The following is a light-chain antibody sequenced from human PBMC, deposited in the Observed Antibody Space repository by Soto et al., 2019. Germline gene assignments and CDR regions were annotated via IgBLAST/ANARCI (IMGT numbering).Light chain of an antibody. CDR3: CPYAGSSTLYV. J-gene: IGLJ1*01. CDR1: SSDVGSYNL. CDR2: EVT. V-gene: IGLV2-23*02. Sequence: SALTQPASVSGSPGQSITISCTGTSSDVGSYNLVSWYQQHPGKAPKLIIYEVTKRPSGVSNRFSGSKSGNTASLRISGLQAEDEADYYCCPYAGSSTLYVFGTGTKVTVL.